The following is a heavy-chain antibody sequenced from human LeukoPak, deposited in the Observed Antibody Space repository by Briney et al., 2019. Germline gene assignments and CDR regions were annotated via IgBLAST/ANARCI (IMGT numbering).Heavy chain of an antibody. V-gene: IGHV3-23*01. Sequence: GGSLRLSCAASGFNTNKYAMSWVRQAPGKGLEWVSAISGSGGSTYYADSVKGRFTISRDNSKNTLYLQMNSLRAEDTAVYYCAKSLMTTVTIDWDYWGQGTLVTVSS. D-gene: IGHD4-17*01. CDR3: AKSLMTTVTIDWDY. J-gene: IGHJ4*02. CDR1: GFNTNKYA. CDR2: ISGSGGST.